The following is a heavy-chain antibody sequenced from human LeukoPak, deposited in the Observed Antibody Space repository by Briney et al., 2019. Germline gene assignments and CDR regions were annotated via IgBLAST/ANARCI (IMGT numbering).Heavy chain of an antibody. CDR1: GGSISSDY. J-gene: IGHJ4*02. Sequence: KPSETLSLTCSVSGGSISSDYWSWIRQPAGKGLEWIGRIYISGSTNYNPSLKSRVTMSVDTSKNQFSLKLSSVTATDTAVYYCASLYYDSCSGDYWGQGTLVTVSS. V-gene: IGHV4-4*07. D-gene: IGHD3-22*01. CDR3: ASLYYDSCSGDY. CDR2: IYISGST.